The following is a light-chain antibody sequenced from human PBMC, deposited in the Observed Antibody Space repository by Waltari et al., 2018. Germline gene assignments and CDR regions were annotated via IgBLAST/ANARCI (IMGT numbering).Light chain of an antibody. CDR2: ETD. CDR3: GVWDSSLSAYV. CDR1: SFNIGKNH. Sequence: QSAVTQPPSVSAAPGQKVTIPCSGRSFNIGKNHVPWYKQHPRTAPKLLIYETDQRPSVIPDRFSGSKSGTSATLGITGLQTGDEADYYCGVWDSSLSAYVFGPGTNVAVL. V-gene: IGLV1-51*02. J-gene: IGLJ1*01.